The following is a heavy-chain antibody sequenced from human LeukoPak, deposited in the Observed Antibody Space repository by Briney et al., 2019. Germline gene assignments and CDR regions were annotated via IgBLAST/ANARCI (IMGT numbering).Heavy chain of an antibody. V-gene: IGHV3-48*03. D-gene: IGHD6-19*01. CDR2: ISSSGSTI. Sequence: GGSLRLSCAASGFTFSSYEMNWVRQPPGKGLDWVSYISSSGSTIYYEDSVKGRFTISRDNAKNSLYLQMNSLRAEDTAVYYCASSGWSLQHDAFDIWGQGTMVTVSS. CDR3: ASSGWSLQHDAFDI. CDR1: GFTFSSYE. J-gene: IGHJ3*02.